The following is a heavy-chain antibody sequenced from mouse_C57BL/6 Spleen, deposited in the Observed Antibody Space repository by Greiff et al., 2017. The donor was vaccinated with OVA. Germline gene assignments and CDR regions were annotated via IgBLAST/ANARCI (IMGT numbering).Heavy chain of an antibody. CDR2: IYPGSGST. Sequence: VQLQQPGAELVKPGASVKMSCKASGYTFTSYWITWVKQRPGQGLEWIGDIYPGSGSTNYNEKFKSKATLIVDTSSSTAYMQLSSLTSEDSAVYYCARTDGSSYGFAYWGQGTLVTVSA. CDR3: ARTDGSSYGFAY. D-gene: IGHD1-1*01. CDR1: GYTFTSYW. V-gene: IGHV1-55*01. J-gene: IGHJ3*01.